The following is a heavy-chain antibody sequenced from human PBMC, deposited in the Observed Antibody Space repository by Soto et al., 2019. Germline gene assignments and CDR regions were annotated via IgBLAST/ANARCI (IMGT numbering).Heavy chain of an antibody. V-gene: IGHV4-59*01. D-gene: IGHD6-13*01. CDR2: IYYSGRT. CDR3: ASHSIAAAPRPFDY. Sequence: SETLSLTCTVSGGSISSYYWSWIRKPPGKGLEWIGYIYYSGRTNYNPSLKSRVTISVDTSKNQFSLKLSSVTAADTAVYYCASHSIAAAPRPFDYWGQGTLVTVSS. J-gene: IGHJ4*02. CDR1: GGSISSYY.